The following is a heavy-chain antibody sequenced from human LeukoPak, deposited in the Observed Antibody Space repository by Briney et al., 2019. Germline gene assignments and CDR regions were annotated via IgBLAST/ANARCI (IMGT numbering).Heavy chain of an antibody. J-gene: IGHJ6*04. D-gene: IGHD6-19*01. CDR1: VGSFCGYY. CDR2: INHSGSI. Sequence: PSETLSLTCAVYVGSFCGYYCRWIRRPPGKVLEWIGGINHSGSINSNPSLKSRLTIAVNTSKNQFSLKLSSVTAADPAVYYCARDHRRLVPHYYYYGMDVWGKGPTVTVPT. CDR3: ARDHRRLVPHYYYYGMDV. V-gene: IGHV4-34*01.